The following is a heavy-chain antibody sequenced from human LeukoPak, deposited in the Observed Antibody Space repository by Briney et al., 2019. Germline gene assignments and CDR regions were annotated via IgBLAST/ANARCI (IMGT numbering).Heavy chain of an antibody. CDR3: ARLREIPVFGVVTKSTSYFDY. CDR2: ISDRGDST. CDR1: GFSLTTYA. D-gene: IGHD3-3*01. V-gene: IGHV3-23*01. J-gene: IGHJ4*02. Sequence: PGGSLRLSCAASGFSLTTYAMGWVRQAPGKGLEWVSVISDRGDSTYYADSVKGRFTISRDSSKNSLYLQMNSLRAEDTAVYYCARLREIPVFGVVTKSTSYFDYWGQGTLVTVSS.